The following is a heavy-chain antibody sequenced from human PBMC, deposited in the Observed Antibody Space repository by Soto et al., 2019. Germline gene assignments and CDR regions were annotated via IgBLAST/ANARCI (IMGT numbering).Heavy chain of an antibody. Sequence: GGSLRLSCAASGVTFSGSAMHWVRQTSGKGLEWVGRIRSKANSYATAYAASVKGRFTISRDDSKNTAYLQMNSLKTEDTAVYYCTRTYSSSRNYGMDVWGQGTTVTVSS. CDR1: GVTFSGSA. D-gene: IGHD6-6*01. J-gene: IGHJ6*02. CDR3: TRTYSSSRNYGMDV. V-gene: IGHV3-73*01. CDR2: IRSKANSYAT.